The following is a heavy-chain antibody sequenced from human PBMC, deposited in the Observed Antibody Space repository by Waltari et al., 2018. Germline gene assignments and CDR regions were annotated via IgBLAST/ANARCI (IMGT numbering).Heavy chain of an antibody. V-gene: IGHV4-39*07. Sequence: QLQLQESGPRLVKPAETLSLTCTVSGDSVSSGPYFWAWIRQPPGKGLEWLGSMFYSGTTYHNSSLKSRVTISVDTSKNQVSLQLKSVTAADTAVYFCARDRSGTINSFDPWGRELWSPSHQ. CDR3: ARDRSGTINSFDP. J-gene: IGHJ5*02. D-gene: IGHD1-26*01. CDR2: MFYSGTT. CDR1: GDSVSSGPYF.